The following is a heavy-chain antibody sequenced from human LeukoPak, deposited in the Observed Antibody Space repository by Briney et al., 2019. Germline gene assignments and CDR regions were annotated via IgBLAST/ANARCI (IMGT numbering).Heavy chain of an antibody. J-gene: IGHJ6*03. D-gene: IGHD5-24*01. V-gene: IGHV4-4*07. Sequence: SETLSLTCTVSGGSISSYYWSWIRQPAGKGLEWIGRIYTSGSTNYNPSLKSRVTISVDTSKNQFSLKLSSVTAADTAVYYCARDRDGYNRYYYYYMDVWGKGTTVTISS. CDR2: IYTSGST. CDR3: ARDRDGYNRYYYYYMDV. CDR1: GGSISSYY.